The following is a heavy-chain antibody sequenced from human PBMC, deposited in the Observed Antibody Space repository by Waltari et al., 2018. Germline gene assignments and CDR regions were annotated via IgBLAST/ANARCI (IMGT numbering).Heavy chain of an antibody. J-gene: IGHJ4*02. CDR1: GFTFDSYA. Sequence: EVQLVESGGGLVQPGRSLRLSCATPGFTFDSYALHWVRQTQGKGLEWFSGISWNSGNIDYVDSVKGRFTISRDNAKNSLFLQMNSLRDEDTAVYYCAKDYLRAAIVSVYLDYWGQGTLVTVSS. CDR2: ISWNSGNI. V-gene: IGHV3-9*01. CDR3: AKDYLRAAIVSVYLDY. D-gene: IGHD6-25*01.